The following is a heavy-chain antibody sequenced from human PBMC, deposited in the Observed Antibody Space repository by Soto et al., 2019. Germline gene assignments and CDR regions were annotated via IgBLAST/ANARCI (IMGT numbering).Heavy chain of an antibody. D-gene: IGHD5-12*01. V-gene: IGHV3-30*18. CDR1: GFTFSSYA. Sequence: PVGSLRLSCAASGFTFSSYAMSWVRQAPGKGLEWVAIISEDGRNKYYADSVKGRFTISRDNSKNTVYLQMNSLRAEDTAVYYCAKDSVVATIRIYDYWGQGTLVTVSS. CDR2: ISEDGRNK. J-gene: IGHJ4*02. CDR3: AKDSVVATIRIYDY.